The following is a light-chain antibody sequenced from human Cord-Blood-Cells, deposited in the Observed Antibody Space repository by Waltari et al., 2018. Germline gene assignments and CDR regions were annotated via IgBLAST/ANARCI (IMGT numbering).Light chain of an antibody. CDR2: DAS. V-gene: IGKV3-11*01. J-gene: IGKJ3*01. Sequence: EIVLTQSPATLSLSPGERATFSCRASQSVSSYLAWYQQKPGQAPRLLIYDASNRATGIPARFSGSGSGTDFTLTISSLEPEDFAVYYCQQRSNWPPFTFGPGTKVDIK. CDR1: QSVSSY. CDR3: QQRSNWPPFT.